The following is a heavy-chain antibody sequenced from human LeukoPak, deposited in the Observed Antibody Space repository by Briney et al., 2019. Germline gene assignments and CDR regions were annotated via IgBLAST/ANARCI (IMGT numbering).Heavy chain of an antibody. D-gene: IGHD2-2*01. CDR1: GYPISSDYY. J-gene: IGHJ6*03. Sequence: SETLSLTCTVSGYPISSDYYWGWIRQPPGKGLEWIGSIYRSGSTYYNPSLKSRVTISVDTSKNQFSLKLSSVTAADTAVYYCARHGGYCSSTSCYQSNYYYYLMDLWGKGTTVTVSS. CDR3: ARHGGYCSSTSCYQSNYYYYLMDL. CDR2: IYRSGST. V-gene: IGHV4-38-2*02.